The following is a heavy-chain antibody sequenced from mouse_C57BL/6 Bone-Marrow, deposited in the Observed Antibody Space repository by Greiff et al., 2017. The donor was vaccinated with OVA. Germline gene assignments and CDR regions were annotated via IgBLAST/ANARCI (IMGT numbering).Heavy chain of an antibody. V-gene: IGHV1-61*01. Sequence: QVQLQQPGAELVRPGSSVKLSCKASGYTFTSYWMDWVKQRPGQGLEWIGNIYPSDSETHYNQKFKDKATLTADKSSSTAYMELRSLTSEDSAVYFCARRWLHYYYAMDYWGQGTSVTVSS. CDR1: GYTFTSYW. CDR2: IYPSDSET. CDR3: ARRWLHYYYAMDY. D-gene: IGHD2-3*01. J-gene: IGHJ4*01.